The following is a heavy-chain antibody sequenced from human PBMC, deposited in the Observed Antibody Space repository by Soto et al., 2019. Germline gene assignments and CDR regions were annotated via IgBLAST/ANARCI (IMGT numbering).Heavy chain of an antibody. CDR3: ARSQGSSRHWFDP. D-gene: IGHD3-10*01. J-gene: IGHJ5*02. Sequence: QVQLQGSGPGVVKASETLSLTCTVSGASFTNSDYYWGWIRQPPGKGLEWIGSMQFSGEFHYNTSLQSRVTMSVDTSQNQFSLTLTSVTAADTAVYFCARSQGSSRHWFDPWGQGTLVIVSS. V-gene: IGHV4-39*01. CDR1: GASFTNSDYY. CDR2: MQFSGEF.